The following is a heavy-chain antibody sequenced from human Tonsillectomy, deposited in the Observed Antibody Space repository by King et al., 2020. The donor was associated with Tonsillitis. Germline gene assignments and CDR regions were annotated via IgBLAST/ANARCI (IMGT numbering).Heavy chain of an antibody. CDR1: GYTFTSYY. CDR3: ARDSRDYGSGSSPVDY. CDR2: INPSGGST. D-gene: IGHD3-10*01. V-gene: IGHV1-46*01. Sequence: VQLVESGAEVKKPGASVKVSCKASGYTFTSYYMHWVRQAPGQGLEWMGIINPSGGSTSDAQKFQGRVTMTRDTSTSTVYMELSSLRSEDTAVYYCARDSRDYGSGSSPVDYWGQGTLVTVSS. J-gene: IGHJ4*02.